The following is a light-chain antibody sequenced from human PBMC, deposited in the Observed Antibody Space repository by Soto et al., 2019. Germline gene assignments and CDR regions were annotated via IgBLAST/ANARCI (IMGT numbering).Light chain of an antibody. CDR2: SND. Sequence: QSVLTQPPSASGTPGQRVTISCSGSSSNIGSTSVYWYQQLPGTAPKLLIYSNDRRPSGVPDRLSASKSGTSASLAISGLQSEDEADYYCCSYAGSYTLVFGGGTKLTVL. CDR3: CSYAGSYTLV. CDR1: SSNIGSTS. J-gene: IGLJ2*01. V-gene: IGLV1-44*01.